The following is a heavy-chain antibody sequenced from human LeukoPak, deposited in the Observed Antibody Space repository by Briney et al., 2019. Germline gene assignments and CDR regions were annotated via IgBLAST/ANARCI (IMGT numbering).Heavy chain of an antibody. CDR3: VKGHYDSSGYLDF. CDR1: GFTFSAYA. J-gene: IGHJ4*02. D-gene: IGHD3-22*01. CDR2: ISSNAVRI. V-gene: IGHV3-64D*09. Sequence: GRSLRLSCSASGFTFSAYAMHWVRQAPGKGLEYVSGISSNAVRIYYADSVKGRFTISRDNSKRTVHLQMSSLRAEDTAMFYCVKGHYDSSGYLDFWGQGTLVTVSS.